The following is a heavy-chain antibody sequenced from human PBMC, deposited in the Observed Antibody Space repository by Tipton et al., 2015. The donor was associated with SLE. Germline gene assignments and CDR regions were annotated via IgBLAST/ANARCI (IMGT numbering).Heavy chain of an antibody. D-gene: IGHD1-26*01. V-gene: IGHV3-48*03. CDR1: GFTFNSYE. J-gene: IGHJ4*02. CDR2: ISRSGSTT. CDR3: VRGVRGVGATTLDY. Sequence: SLRLSCAVSGFTFNSYELNWIRQAPGKGLEWVSYISRSGSTTYSADSVKGRFTISRDNAKNSLYLQMNSLRAEDTAIYYCVRGVRGVGATTLDYWGQGTLVTVSS.